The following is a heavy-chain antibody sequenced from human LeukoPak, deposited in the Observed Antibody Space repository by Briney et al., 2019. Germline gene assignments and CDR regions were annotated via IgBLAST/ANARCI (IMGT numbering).Heavy chain of an antibody. CDR1: GDSISSGTY. J-gene: IGHJ4*02. CDR2: VHDGGTT. CDR3: ARRGSHTVFDY. Sequence: PSETLSLTCVVSGDSISSGTYWSWVRQPPGEGLEWIGEVHDGGTTKSNPSLKSRVIISVDKSTNQFSLRLTSVTAADTAVYYCARRGSHTVFDYWGQGTLVTVSS. V-gene: IGHV4/OR15-8*01. D-gene: IGHD3-10*01.